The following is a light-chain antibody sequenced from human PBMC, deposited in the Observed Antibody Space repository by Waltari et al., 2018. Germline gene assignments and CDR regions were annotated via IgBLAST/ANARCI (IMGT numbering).Light chain of an antibody. J-gene: IGLJ2*01. CDR1: RVRFYD. V-gene: IGLV3-19*01. CDR3: NCRDSRANAV. CDR2: VKN. Sequence: SDLTQDPAVSVALGQTVRITCQGDRVRFYDASGYQQQPGQAPVLVLYVKNKRPSGIPYRFSGSSAGDTTSLTISGAQAEDEADYYCNCRDSRANAVFGGGTKLTVL.